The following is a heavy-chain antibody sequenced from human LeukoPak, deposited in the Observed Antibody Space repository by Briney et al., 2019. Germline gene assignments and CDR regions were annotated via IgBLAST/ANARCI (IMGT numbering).Heavy chain of an antibody. J-gene: IGHJ4*02. CDR3: ARGRGYSSGWGKY. V-gene: IGHV4-34*01. D-gene: IGHD6-19*01. CDR2: INHSGST. CDR1: GGSFSGYY. Sequence: SETLSLTCAVYGGSFSGYYWSWLRQPPGKGLEWIGEINHSGSTNYNPSLTSRGTISVDTSKNQFSLRLSSVTAADTAVYYCARGRGYSSGWGKYWGQGTLVTVSS.